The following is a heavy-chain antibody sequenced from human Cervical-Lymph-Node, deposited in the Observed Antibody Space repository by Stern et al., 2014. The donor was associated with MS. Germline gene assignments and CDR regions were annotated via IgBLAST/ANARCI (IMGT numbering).Heavy chain of an antibody. CDR1: GSTFSTSW. Sequence: EVQLVESGGGLVQSGGSQRLSCVASGSTFSTSWMSWVRQAPGKGLEWVANIKRDGSETYYLDSVKGRFTISRDNAKSSLYLEMNSLRAEDTAVYYCTRFLQSGWSDLFDSWGRGTLVTVSS. CDR3: TRFLQSGWSDLFDS. D-gene: IGHD6-19*01. J-gene: IGHJ5*01. V-gene: IGHV3-7*01. CDR2: IKRDGSET.